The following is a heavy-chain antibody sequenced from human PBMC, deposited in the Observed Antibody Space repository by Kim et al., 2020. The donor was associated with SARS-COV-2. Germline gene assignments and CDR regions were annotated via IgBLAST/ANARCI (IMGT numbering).Heavy chain of an antibody. D-gene: IGHD6-13*01. V-gene: IGHV3-21*01. J-gene: IGHJ6*02. Sequence: GGSLRLSCAASGFTFSSYSMNWVRQAPGKGLEWVSSISSSSSYIYYADSVKGRFTISRDNAKNSLYLQMNSLRAEDTAVYYCARDLWYSSSWYSGRATHYYGMDVWGQGTTVTVSS. CDR1: GFTFSSYS. CDR2: ISSSSSYI. CDR3: ARDLWYSSSWYSGRATHYYGMDV.